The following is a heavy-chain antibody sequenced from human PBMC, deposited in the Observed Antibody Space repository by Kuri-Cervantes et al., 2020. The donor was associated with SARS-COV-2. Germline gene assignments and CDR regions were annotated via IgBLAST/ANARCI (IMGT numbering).Heavy chain of an antibody. D-gene: IGHD1-26*01. CDR3: ARGEWDVVLD. CDR2: IYSGGTT. Sequence: LRLSCTVSGGSIRSDGYYWSWIRQRPGKGLEWIGYIYSGGTTYYSPSLKSRLTISMDTSKNQLSLNLSSVTAADTAVYYCARGEWDVVLDWGQGTLVTVSS. CDR1: GGSIRSDGYY. V-gene: IGHV4-31*03. J-gene: IGHJ4*02.